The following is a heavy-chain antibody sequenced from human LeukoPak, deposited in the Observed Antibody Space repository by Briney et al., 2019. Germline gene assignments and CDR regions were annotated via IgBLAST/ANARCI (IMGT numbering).Heavy chain of an antibody. J-gene: IGHJ4*02. V-gene: IGHV3-43*01. CDR3: EKETGGFNYYDNPGFDY. Sequence: GGSLRLSCAASGFTFDDYTMHWVRQAPGKGLEWVSLISWDGGSTYYADSVKGRFTISRDNSKNSLHRKMNSLKTEETDLYYCEKETGGFNYYDNPGFDYWGQGTLVTVSS. CDR2: ISWDGGST. D-gene: IGHD3-22*01. CDR1: GFTFDDYT.